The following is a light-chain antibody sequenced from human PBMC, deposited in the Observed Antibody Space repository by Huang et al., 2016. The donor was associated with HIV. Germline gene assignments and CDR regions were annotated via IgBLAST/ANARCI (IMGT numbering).Light chain of an antibody. CDR2: GAS. J-gene: IGKJ2*01. CDR3: QQYGRSPVH. CDR1: QSVGNY. Sequence: ENVLTQSPGTLALSPGERATLSCRASQSVGNYLAWYQQIPGQAPRLLVVGASIRATGIPDRFSGSGSGTDFTLTINRLEPEDFAVYYCQQYGRSPVHFGQGTKLEI. V-gene: IGKV3-20*01.